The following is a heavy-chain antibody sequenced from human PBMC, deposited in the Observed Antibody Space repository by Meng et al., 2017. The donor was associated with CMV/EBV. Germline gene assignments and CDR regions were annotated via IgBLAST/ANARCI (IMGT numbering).Heavy chain of an antibody. Sequence: ASVKVSCKASGYTFTSYGISWVRQAPGQGLEWMGWISAYNGNTNYAQKLQGRVTMTTDTSTGTAYIELRSLRSDDTAVYYCARDRKFRWELLGEWGQGTLVTVS. V-gene: IGHV1-18*01. CDR1: GYTFTSYG. J-gene: IGHJ4*02. CDR3: ARDRKFRWELLGE. D-gene: IGHD1-26*01. CDR2: ISAYNGNT.